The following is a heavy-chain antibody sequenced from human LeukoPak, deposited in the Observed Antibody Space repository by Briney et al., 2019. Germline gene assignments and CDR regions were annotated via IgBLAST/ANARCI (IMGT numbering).Heavy chain of an antibody. CDR3: AKDDYSGYDQTFDY. Sequence: GGSLRLSCAASGFTFSSHAMSWVRQAPGKGLEWVSAISGSGGSTYYADSVKGRFTISRDNSKNPLYLQMNSLRAEDTAVYYCAKDDYSGYDQTFDYWGQGTLVTVSS. CDR1: GFTFSSHA. D-gene: IGHD5-12*01. CDR2: ISGSGGST. V-gene: IGHV3-23*01. J-gene: IGHJ4*02.